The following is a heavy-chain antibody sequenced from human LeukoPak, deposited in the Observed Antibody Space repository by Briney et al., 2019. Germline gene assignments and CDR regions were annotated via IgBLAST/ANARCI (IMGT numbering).Heavy chain of an antibody. J-gene: IGHJ4*02. D-gene: IGHD2-15*01. CDR2: IRSDGSDK. Sequence: GGSLRLSCGASGFTFSNYAMSWVRQAPGKGLEWVTFIRSDGSDKYYADSVKGRFTISRDNSRNTLYLQMNSLRPEDTAVYYCGGLAVFDYWGQGTLVTVSS. CDR3: GGLAVFDY. V-gene: IGHV3-30*02. CDR1: GFTFSNYA.